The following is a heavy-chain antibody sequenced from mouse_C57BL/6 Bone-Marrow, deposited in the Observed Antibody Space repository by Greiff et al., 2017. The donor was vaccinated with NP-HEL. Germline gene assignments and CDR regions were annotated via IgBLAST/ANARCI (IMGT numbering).Heavy chain of an antibody. J-gene: IGHJ3*01. CDR1: GYTFTDYE. V-gene: IGHV1-15*01. Sequence: VQLQQSGAELVRPGASVTLSCKASGYTFTDYEMHWVKQTPVHGLEWIGAIDPETGGTAYNQKFKGKAILTADKSSSTAYMELRSLTSEDSAVYYCTRSRDYGSSPWFAYWGQGTLVTVSA. D-gene: IGHD1-1*01. CDR2: IDPETGGT. CDR3: TRSRDYGSSPWFAY.